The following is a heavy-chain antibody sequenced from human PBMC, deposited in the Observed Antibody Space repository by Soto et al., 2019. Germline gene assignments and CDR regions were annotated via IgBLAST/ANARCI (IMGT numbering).Heavy chain of an antibody. J-gene: IGHJ3*01. Sequence: EVQLLESGGGLVQPGGSLRLSCAASGFTFSSYAMSWVRQAPGKGLEWVSGISGSGGSTYYEDSVKGPFTISRDNSKNTLSLQMNGLRAEDTAVYYWAKDPLYNSSWYMALDFLGRGTMVTVSS. CDR2: ISGSGGST. D-gene: IGHD6-13*01. CDR1: GFTFSSYA. CDR3: AKDPLYNSSWYMALDF. V-gene: IGHV3-23*01.